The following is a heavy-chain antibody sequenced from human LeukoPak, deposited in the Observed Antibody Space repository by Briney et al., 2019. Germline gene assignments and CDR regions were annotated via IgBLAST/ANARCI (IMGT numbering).Heavy chain of an antibody. V-gene: IGHV4-59*01. Sequence: SETLSLTCSVSDGSINSYYWNWIRRPPGKGLEWIGYIYYSGSTNYNPSLKSRVTISVDTSKNQFSLKLSSVTAADTAVYYCARELVVTPNWFDPWGQGTLVTVSS. CDR1: DGSINSYY. CDR3: ARELVVTPNWFDP. D-gene: IGHD3-22*01. J-gene: IGHJ5*02. CDR2: IYYSGST.